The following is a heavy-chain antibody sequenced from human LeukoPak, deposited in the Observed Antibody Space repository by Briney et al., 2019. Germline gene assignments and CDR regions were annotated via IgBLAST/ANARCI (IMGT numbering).Heavy chain of an antibody. CDR3: AKDQYIYGSSPFDY. J-gene: IGHJ4*02. CDR1: GFTISSYA. Sequence: GSLRLSCAASGFTISSYAMSWVRQAPGKRLEWVSSFSGGAGKTYYADSVKGRFTISRDNSQNTVYLQMSSLRAEDTAVYYCAKDQYIYGSSPFDYWGQGTLVTVSS. D-gene: IGHD3-10*01. V-gene: IGHV3-23*01. CDR2: FSGGAGKT.